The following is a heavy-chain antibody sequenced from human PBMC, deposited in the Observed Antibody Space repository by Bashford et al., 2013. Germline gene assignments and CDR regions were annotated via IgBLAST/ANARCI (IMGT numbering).Heavy chain of an antibody. CDR1: GGTFSSYA. Sequence: SVKVSCKASGGTFSSYAISWVRQAPGQGLEWMGGIIPIFGTANYAQKFQGRVTITADESTSTAYMELSSLRSEDTAVYYCARASDGYSYGPEWYFDYWGQGTLVTVSS. CDR2: IIPIFGTA. J-gene: IGHJ4*02. D-gene: IGHD5-18*01. CDR3: ARASDGYSYGPEWYFDY. V-gene: IGHV1-69*13.